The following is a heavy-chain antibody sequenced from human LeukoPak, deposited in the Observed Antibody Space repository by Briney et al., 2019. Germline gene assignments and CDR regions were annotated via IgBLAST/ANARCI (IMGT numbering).Heavy chain of an antibody. CDR2: ITPIFDTT. CDR3: ARDVSKIRGVKAFDY. CDR1: GDTFSPYS. D-gene: IGHD3-10*01. Sequence: GSSVTVSCKASGDTFSPYSFSWVRQAPGQGLDWMGGITPIFDTTKYLQKFQGRVTITADESTTTLHMELSRLTSEDTAVYYCARDVSKIRGVKAFDYWGQGTLVTVSS. V-gene: IGHV1-69*01. J-gene: IGHJ4*02.